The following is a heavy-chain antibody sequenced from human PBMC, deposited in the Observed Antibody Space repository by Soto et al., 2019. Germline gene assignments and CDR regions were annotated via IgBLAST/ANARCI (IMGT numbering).Heavy chain of an antibody. D-gene: IGHD2-8*01. CDR3: AKDQSHRGVLMVYAQQAQGGMDV. CDR1: GFTFSSYG. CDR2: ISYDGSNK. Sequence: PGGSLRLSCAASGFTFSSYGMHWVRQAPGKGLEWVAVISYDGSNKYYADSVKGRFTISRDNSKNTLYLQMNSLRAEDTAVYYCAKDQSHRGVLMVYAQQAQGGMDVWGQGTTVTVSS. V-gene: IGHV3-30*18. J-gene: IGHJ6*02.